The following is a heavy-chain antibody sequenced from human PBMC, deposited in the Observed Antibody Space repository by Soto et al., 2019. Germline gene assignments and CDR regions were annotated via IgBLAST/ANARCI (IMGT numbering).Heavy chain of an antibody. CDR2: ITGGVGVT. V-gene: IGHV3-23*01. D-gene: IGHD3-16*01. CDR3: ARFQGETVNKSYFHY. J-gene: IGHJ4*02. CDR1: GFTFSSYA. Sequence: EVQLLESGGGLVQPGGSLRLSCAASGFTFSSYAMTWVRQAPGKGLEWVSVITGGVGVTYYADSVKGRFTISRDNSKNTLYLQMNSLRAEDTAVYNCARFQGETVNKSYFHYWGQGTLVTVSS.